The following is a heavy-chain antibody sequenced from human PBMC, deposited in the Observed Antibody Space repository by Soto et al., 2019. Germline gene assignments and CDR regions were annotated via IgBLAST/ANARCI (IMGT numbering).Heavy chain of an antibody. CDR3: ERSSGWHFDS. D-gene: IGHD6-19*01. J-gene: IGHJ4*02. V-gene: IGHV4-31*03. Sequence: QVQLQESGPGLVKPSQTLSLTCTVSSGSISSGGYYWSWIRQHPGKGLEWIGYIYYSGSTYYNPSLKSGVTRSLDTSKNQLSLKLSSVTAADTAVYYCERSSGWHFDSWGQGSLATVSS. CDR2: IYYSGST. CDR1: SGSISSGGYY.